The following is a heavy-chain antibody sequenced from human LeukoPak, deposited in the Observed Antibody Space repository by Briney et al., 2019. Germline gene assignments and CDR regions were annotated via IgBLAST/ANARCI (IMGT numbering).Heavy chain of an antibody. CDR1: GFTLRSYW. V-gene: IGHV3-74*01. CDR3: ARDFRNLGLDV. Sequence: PGGSLRLSCAASGFTLRSYWVYWVRQAPGKGLVWVPRINGDGSTTDHADSVRGRFTISRDNAKNTLYLQMNSLRVEDTAIYYCARDFRNLGLDVWGQGTTVTVSS. CDR2: INGDGSTT. J-gene: IGHJ6*02. D-gene: IGHD1-14*01.